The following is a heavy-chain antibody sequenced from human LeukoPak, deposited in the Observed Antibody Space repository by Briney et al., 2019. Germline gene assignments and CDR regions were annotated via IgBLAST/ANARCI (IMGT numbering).Heavy chain of an antibody. CDR1: GFTFDDYA. CDR3: AKDYCGGDCYSGWYFDL. Sequence: PGGSLRLSCAASGFTFDDYAVHWVRQAPGKGLEWVSGISYNSDTIAYADSVKGRFTISRDNAKNSLYLQMNSLRAEDTALYYCAKDYCGGDCYSGWYFDLWGRGTLVTVSS. J-gene: IGHJ2*01. V-gene: IGHV3-9*01. D-gene: IGHD2-21*02. CDR2: ISYNSDTI.